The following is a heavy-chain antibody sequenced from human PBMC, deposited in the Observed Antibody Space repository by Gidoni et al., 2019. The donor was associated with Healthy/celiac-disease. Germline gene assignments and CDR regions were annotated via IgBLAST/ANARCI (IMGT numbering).Heavy chain of an antibody. J-gene: IGHJ4*02. V-gene: IGHV4-39*01. D-gene: IGHD6-13*01. CDR3: ASPIAAAGQIDY. Sequence: QLQLQESGPGLVKPSETLSLPCTVSGGSISSSSYYWGWIRQPPGKGLEWIGSIYYSGSTYYNPSLKSRVTISVDTSKNQFSLKLSSVTAADTAVYYCASPIAAAGQIDYWGQGTLVTVSS. CDR1: GGSISSSSYY. CDR2: IYYSGST.